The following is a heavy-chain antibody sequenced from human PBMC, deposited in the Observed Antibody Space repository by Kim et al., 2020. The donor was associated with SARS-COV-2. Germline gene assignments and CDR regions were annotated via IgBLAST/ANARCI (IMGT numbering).Heavy chain of an antibody. CDR3: ARERSEVNWFDP. Sequence: NSHPSLKSRVTISVDTSKNQFSLKLSSVTAADTAVYYCARERSEVNWFDPWGQGTLVTVSS. V-gene: IGHV4-59*01. J-gene: IGHJ5*02. D-gene: IGHD3-3*01.